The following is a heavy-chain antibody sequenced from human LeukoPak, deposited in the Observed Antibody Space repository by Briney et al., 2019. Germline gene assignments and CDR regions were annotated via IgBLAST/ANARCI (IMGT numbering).Heavy chain of an antibody. D-gene: IGHD2-15*01. V-gene: IGHV4-59*08. Sequence: SETLSLTCTVTGGSSSGYYWSWIRQPPGKGLEWIGYVYNSEYTSYNPSLRSRVSISFDTSENQFSLSLASVTAADTALYYCARNLGSSYSYLFDYWGQGALVTVSS. CDR3: ARNLGSSYSYLFDY. CDR2: VYNSEYT. J-gene: IGHJ4*02. CDR1: GGSSSGYY.